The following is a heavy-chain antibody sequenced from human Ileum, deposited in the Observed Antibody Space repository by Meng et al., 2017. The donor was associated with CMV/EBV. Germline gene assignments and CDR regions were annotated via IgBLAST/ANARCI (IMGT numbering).Heavy chain of an antibody. V-gene: IGHV1-2*02. Sequence: GQLVQSGAEMKKPGASVKFSCTTSGFTFSDYYIHWVRQAPGQGLEWMGWVNSKNTATNYARKFQGRVSMTRDTSISTAHMELSRLMSDDTAVYYCVRSSGWALFDYWGQGTLVTVSS. CDR3: VRSSGWALFDY. J-gene: IGHJ4*02. CDR2: VNSKNTAT. D-gene: IGHD6-19*01. CDR1: GFTFSDYY.